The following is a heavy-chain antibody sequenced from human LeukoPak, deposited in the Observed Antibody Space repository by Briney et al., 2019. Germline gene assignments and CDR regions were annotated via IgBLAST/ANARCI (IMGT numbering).Heavy chain of an antibody. J-gene: IGHJ1*01. CDR2: INFSGRT. Sequence: PSETLSLSCSVSGVSVSRSDSYWDWLRQPPGKGLAWIGTINFSGRTYYSPCLKSRVTMSVDPSNNQFSLNLRTVTAADTSVYYCARRRYYDGSGYLEWGQGTLLSVSS. CDR3: ARRRYYDGSGYLE. CDR1: GVSVSRSDSY. D-gene: IGHD3-22*01. V-gene: IGHV4-39*01.